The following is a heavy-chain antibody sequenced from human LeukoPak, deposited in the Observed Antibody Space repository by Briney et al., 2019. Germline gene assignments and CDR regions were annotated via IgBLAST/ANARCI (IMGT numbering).Heavy chain of an antibody. V-gene: IGHV1-18*01. J-gene: IGHJ5*02. CDR2: ISAYNGDT. CDR1: GYTFTSFG. Sequence: ASVKVSCKTSGYTFTSFGISWVRQAPGQGLEWMGWISAYNGDTKSAPKFQGRVTMTTDTPTTTAYMDLRSLRSDDTAVYYCARTCPLLFCSSSFFDPWGRGTLVTVSS. CDR3: ARTCPLLFCSSSFFDP. D-gene: IGHD2-2*01.